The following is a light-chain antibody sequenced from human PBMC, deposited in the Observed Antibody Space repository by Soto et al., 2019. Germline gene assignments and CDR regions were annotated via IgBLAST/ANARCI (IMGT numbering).Light chain of an antibody. J-gene: IGKJ1*01. CDR2: DAS. CDR1: QSISSW. V-gene: IGKV1-5*01. CDR3: QQYNSYSPLT. Sequence: DIQMTQSPSTLSASVGDRVTITCRASQSISSWLAWYQPKPGKAPKLLIYDASSLESGVPSRFSGSGSGTEFTLTISSLQPDDFATYYGQQYNSYSPLTFGQGTKVDIK.